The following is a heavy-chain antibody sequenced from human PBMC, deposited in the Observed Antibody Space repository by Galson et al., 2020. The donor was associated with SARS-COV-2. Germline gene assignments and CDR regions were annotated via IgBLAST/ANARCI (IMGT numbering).Heavy chain of an antibody. CDR2: INTNTGNP. V-gene: IGHV7-4-1*02. D-gene: IGHD2-2*01. Sequence: ASVKVSCKDSGNTLSNSAMNWVRQAPGQGLEWVGWINTNTGNPTYAQGFTGRFVFSLDTSVNTAYLQISSLKADDTAVYYCARASIVIVPTGDSVDYFYMDVWGKGTTVTVSS. CDR3: ARASIVIVPTGDSVDYFYMDV. CDR1: GNTLSNSA. J-gene: IGHJ6*03.